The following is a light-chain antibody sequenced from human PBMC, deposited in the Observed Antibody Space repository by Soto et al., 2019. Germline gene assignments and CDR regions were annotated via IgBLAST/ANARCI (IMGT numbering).Light chain of an antibody. CDR3: NSYSSSSTLVV. V-gene: IGLV2-14*03. CDR2: DVN. J-gene: IGLJ2*01. CDR1: SSDVGRYNY. Sequence: QSALTQPASVSGSPGQSITISCTGTSSDVGRYNYVSWFQQHPGKAPKLIIYDVNNRPSGVSNRFSGSKSGSTASLTISGLQAEDEADYYCNSYSSSSTLVVFGGGTQLTVL.